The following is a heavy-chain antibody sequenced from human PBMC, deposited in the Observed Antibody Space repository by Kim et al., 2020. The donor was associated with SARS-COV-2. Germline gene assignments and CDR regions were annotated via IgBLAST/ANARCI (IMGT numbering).Heavy chain of an antibody. J-gene: IGHJ4*02. V-gene: IGHV3-74*01. CDR2: INTDGSST. D-gene: IGHD1-26*01. CDR1: GFTFRSYR. Sequence: GGSLRLSCAVSGFTFRSYRMHWVRQTPGKGLVWVSRINTDGSSTSYADSVKGRFTISRDNAKNTLYLQMNSLRAEDTAVYYCATRALVGAAAGVDYWGQGTLVTVSS. CDR3: ATRALVGAAAGVDY.